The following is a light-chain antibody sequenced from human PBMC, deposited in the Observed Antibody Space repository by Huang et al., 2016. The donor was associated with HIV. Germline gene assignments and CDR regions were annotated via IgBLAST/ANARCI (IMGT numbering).Light chain of an antibody. J-gene: IGKJ2*01. CDR3: QQSDSTPYT. Sequence: DIQMTQSPSPLSASVGDRVTITCRASQRISDYLNWYQQKPGKAPKLLIYAASSLQSGVPSRFSGSGSGTDFTLTIISLQPEDFATYYCQQSDSTPYTFGQGTKLEIK. CDR1: QRISDY. CDR2: AAS. V-gene: IGKV1-39*01.